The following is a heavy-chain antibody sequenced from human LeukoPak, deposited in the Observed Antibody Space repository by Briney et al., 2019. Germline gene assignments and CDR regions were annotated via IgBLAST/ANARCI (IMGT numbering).Heavy chain of an antibody. V-gene: IGHV4-59*01. CDR2: IYYSGNT. CDR3: ARDLGFVYFDY. D-gene: IGHD7-27*01. J-gene: IGHJ4*02. Sequence: PSETLSLTCTVSGGSISSYYWSWIRQPPGKGQEWIGDIYYSGNTNYNPSLKSRVTISVDTSKNQFSLKLSSVTAADTAVYYCARDLGFVYFDYWGQGTLVTVSS. CDR1: GGSISSYY.